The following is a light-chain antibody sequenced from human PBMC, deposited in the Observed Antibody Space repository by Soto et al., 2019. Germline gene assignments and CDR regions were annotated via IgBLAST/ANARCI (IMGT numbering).Light chain of an antibody. Sequence: EIVLTQSPGTLSLSPGARATLSCRASPSVSSSNLAWYQQKPGQAPRLLVYGASSRATGIPDRFSGSGSGTDFTLTISGLEPEDFAVYYCHQYGGSLGPLDGGPKVDIK. CDR1: PSVSSSN. CDR2: GAS. CDR3: HQYGGSLGP. J-gene: IGKJ4*01. V-gene: IGKV3-20*01.